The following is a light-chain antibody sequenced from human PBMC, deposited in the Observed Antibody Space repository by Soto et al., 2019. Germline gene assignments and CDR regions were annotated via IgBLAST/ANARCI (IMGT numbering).Light chain of an antibody. CDR2: GAS. J-gene: IGKJ2*01. CDR3: QQYGSSPPMYT. CDR1: QSVSSSY. Sequence: EIVLTQSPGTLSLSPGERATLSCRASQSVSSSYLAWYQQKAGQAPRLLIYGASSRATGIPDRFSGSGSGTDFTLTISRLEPEGFAVYYCQQYGSSPPMYTFGQGTKLEIK. V-gene: IGKV3-20*01.